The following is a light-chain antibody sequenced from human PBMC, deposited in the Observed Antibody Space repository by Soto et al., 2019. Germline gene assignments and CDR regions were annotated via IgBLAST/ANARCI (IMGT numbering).Light chain of an antibody. CDR2: WAS. Sequence: DIVMTQSPDSLAVSLGERATINCKSSQSVLYSSNNQNYLAWYQQKPGQPPKLLIYWASTRESGVPDRFSGSGSGTDVTLTISSLQAEDVAVYYCQQYYSTPRTFGQGTKLEIK. J-gene: IGKJ2*01. CDR3: QQYYSTPRT. CDR1: QSVLYSSNNQNY. V-gene: IGKV4-1*01.